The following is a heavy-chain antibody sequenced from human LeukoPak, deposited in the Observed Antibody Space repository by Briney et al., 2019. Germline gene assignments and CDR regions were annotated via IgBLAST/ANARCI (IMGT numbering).Heavy chain of an antibody. Sequence: SETLPLTCAVYGGSFSGYFWSWIRQPPGKGLEWIGEINRSGSTTYNPSLKSRVTISVDTSKNQFSLKLSSVTAADTAVYYCARDENYYDSSGYQSGVYFQHWGQGTLVTVSS. CDR2: INRSGST. V-gene: IGHV4-34*01. CDR1: GGSFSGYF. J-gene: IGHJ1*01. CDR3: ARDENYYDSSGYQSGVYFQH. D-gene: IGHD3-22*01.